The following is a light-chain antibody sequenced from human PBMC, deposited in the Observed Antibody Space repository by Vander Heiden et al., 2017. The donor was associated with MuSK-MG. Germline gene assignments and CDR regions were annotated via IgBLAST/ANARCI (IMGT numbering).Light chain of an antibody. J-gene: IGLJ3*02. CDR2: GKN. Sequence: SSELTQDPAVSVALGQTVRITCPGDSLRSYYASWYQQKPGQAPVLVIYGKNNRPSGIPDRFSGSSSGNTASLTITGAQAEDEADYYCNSRDSSDNRVFGGGTKLTVL. V-gene: IGLV3-19*01. CDR1: SLRSYY. CDR3: NSRDSSDNRV.